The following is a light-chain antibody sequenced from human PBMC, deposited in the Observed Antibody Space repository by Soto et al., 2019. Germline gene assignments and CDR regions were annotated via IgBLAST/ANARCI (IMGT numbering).Light chain of an antibody. V-gene: IGLV2-8*01. CDR2: EIS. Sequence: QSALTQPPSASGSPGQSVTISCTGTSSDVGAYNYVSWYQQYPGKAPKLIIYEISKRPSGVPDRFSGSKSGNTASLTVSGLQAEDEAYYYCSSYAASRVFGGGTKLTVL. J-gene: IGLJ3*02. CDR1: SSDVGAYNY. CDR3: SSYAASRV.